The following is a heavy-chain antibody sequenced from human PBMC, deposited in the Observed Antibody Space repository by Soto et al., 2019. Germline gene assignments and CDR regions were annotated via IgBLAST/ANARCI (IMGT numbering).Heavy chain of an antibody. Sequence: VQIVQAGGEVKKAWASVKISRQASGFPVTSHAISWVRQAPGQRPELMGWINPAKGNTKYSPKFQGRVTITRDTSASTAYMELRTLTSEDTGLYSCAREGKPLFRELVGWFDPWGQGTLLTVSS. D-gene: IGHD1-7*01. J-gene: IGHJ5*02. CDR3: AREGKPLFRELVGWFDP. V-gene: IGHV1-3*01. CDR2: INPAKGNT. CDR1: GFPVTSHA.